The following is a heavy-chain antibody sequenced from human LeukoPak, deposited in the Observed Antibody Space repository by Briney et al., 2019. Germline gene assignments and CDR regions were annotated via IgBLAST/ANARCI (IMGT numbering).Heavy chain of an antibody. CDR1: GFTLSSYW. CDR2: INHNGNVN. Sequence: PGGSLRLSCAASGFTLSSYWMNWARQAPGKGLEWVASINHNGNVNYYVDSVKGRFTISRDSPKNTLHLQMNSLRAEDTAVYYCARAAYDNSGYLTLWGQGTLVTVSS. D-gene: IGHD3-22*01. V-gene: IGHV3-7*01. CDR3: ARAAYDNSGYLTL. J-gene: IGHJ4*02.